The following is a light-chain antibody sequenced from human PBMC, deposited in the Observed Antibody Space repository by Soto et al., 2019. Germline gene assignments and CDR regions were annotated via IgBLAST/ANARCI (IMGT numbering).Light chain of an antibody. CDR3: QQYGSSPGT. CDR1: QSVSSSY. V-gene: IGKV3-20*01. J-gene: IGKJ1*01. CDR2: GAS. Sequence: EIVLTQSPGTLSLSPGERATLSCRASQSVSSSYLAWYQQKPGQAPRLLIYGASIRATGIPDRFSGGGSGTDFNLTISRLEPEDFAVYYCQQYGSSPGTFGQGTKVEIK.